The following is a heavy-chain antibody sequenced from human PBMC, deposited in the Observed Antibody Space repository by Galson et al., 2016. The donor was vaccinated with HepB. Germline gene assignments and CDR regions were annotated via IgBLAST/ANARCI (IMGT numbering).Heavy chain of an antibody. CDR1: EYSFVRYW. J-gene: IGHJ4*02. CDR2: MYPGNSET. Sequence: QSGAEVKKPGESLTISCQGSEYSFVRYWIGWVRQMPGKGLEYVGIMYPGNSETRYTPSFHGQVTISAETSISTAYLHWISLKAPDTAMYYCVRQQLHSYGRTHFDFWGQGTLVTVS. D-gene: IGHD5-18*01. V-gene: IGHV5-51*01. CDR3: VRQQLHSYGRTHFDF.